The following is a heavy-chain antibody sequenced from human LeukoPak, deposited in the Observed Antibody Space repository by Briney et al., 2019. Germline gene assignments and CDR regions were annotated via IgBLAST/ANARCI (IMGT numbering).Heavy chain of an antibody. J-gene: IGHJ5*02. Sequence: SVKVSCKASGGTFSSYAISWVRQAPGQGLEWMGGIIPILGTANYAQKFQGRVTITADESTSTAYMELSSLRSEDTAVYYCAYVLRFLEPDNSFDPWGQGTLVTVSS. CDR2: IIPILGTA. CDR3: AYVLRFLEPDNSFDP. V-gene: IGHV1-69*13. CDR1: GGTFSSYA. D-gene: IGHD3-3*01.